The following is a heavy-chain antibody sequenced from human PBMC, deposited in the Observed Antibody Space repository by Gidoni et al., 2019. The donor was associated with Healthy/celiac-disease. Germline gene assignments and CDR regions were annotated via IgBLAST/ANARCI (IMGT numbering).Heavy chain of an antibody. V-gene: IGHV3-9*01. CDR2: ISWNSGSI. Sequence: EVQLVESGGGLVQPGRSLRLSCAASGFTFDDYAMHWVRQAPGKGLEWVSGISWNSGSIGYADSVKGRFTISRDNAKNSLYLQMNSLRAEDTALYYCAKGTNLDPWGQGTLVTVSS. J-gene: IGHJ5*02. CDR1: GFTFDDYA. CDR3: AKGTNLDP.